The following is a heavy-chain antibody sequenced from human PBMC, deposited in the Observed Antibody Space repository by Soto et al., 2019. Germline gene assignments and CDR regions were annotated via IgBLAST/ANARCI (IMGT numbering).Heavy chain of an antibody. CDR1: GFTFGDYA. J-gene: IGHJ6*02. V-gene: IGHV3-49*03. CDR2: VRSKAYGGTT. CDR3: TKYTYTSRYAYYGMDV. D-gene: IGHD6-13*01. Sequence: SLRLSCTTSGFTFGDYAMSWSRQAPGKGLEWVGVVRSKAYGGTTDYAASVKGRFTISRDDSKSFAYLQMNSLKSEDTGVYYCTKYTYTSRYAYYGMDVWGHGTTVTVSS.